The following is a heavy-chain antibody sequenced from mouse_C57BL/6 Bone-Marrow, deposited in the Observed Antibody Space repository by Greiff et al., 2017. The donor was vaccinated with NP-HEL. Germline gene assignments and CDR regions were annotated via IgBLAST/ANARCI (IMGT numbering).Heavy chain of an antibody. CDR2: IDPSDSYT. Sequence: QVQLQQPGAELVKPGASVKLPCKASGYTFTSYWMQWVKQRPGQGLEWIGEIDPSDSYTNYNQKFKGKATLTVDTSSSTAYMQLSSLTSEDSAVYYCAREDDYDVGDYWGQGTTLTVSS. CDR3: AREDDYDVGDY. J-gene: IGHJ2*01. CDR1: GYTFTSYW. D-gene: IGHD2-4*01. V-gene: IGHV1-50*01.